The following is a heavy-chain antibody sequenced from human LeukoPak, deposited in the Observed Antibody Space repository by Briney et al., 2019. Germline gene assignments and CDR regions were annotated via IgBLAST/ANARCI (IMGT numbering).Heavy chain of an antibody. CDR3: AREVSYYDSSGYYYAYFDY. J-gene: IGHJ4*02. D-gene: IGHD3-22*01. Sequence: EASVKVSCKASGYTFTGYYMHWVRQAPGQGLEWMGWINPNSGGTNYAQKFQGRVTMTRDTSISTAYMELSRLRSDDTAVYYCAREVSYYDSSGYYYAYFDYWGQGTLVTASS. CDR1: GYTFTGYY. V-gene: IGHV1-2*02. CDR2: INPNSGGT.